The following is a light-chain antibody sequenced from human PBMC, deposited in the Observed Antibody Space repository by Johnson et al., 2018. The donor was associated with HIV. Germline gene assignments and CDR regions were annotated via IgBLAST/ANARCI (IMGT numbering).Light chain of an antibody. CDR3: GTWDSSLSALYV. J-gene: IGLJ1*01. V-gene: IGLV1-51*02. CDR2: ENN. Sequence: QSLLTQPPSVSAAPGQKVTISCSGSNSNIGNNYVSWYQQLPGTAPKLLIYENNKRPSGIPDRFSGSKSATSATLGITGLQTGDEADYYCGTWDSSLSALYVFGTGTKVTVL. CDR1: NSNIGNNY.